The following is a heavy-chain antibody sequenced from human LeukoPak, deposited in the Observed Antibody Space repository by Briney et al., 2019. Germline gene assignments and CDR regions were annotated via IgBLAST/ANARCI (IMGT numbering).Heavy chain of an antibody. CDR3: ARSITMVRGAPRRYYFDY. Sequence: SETLSLTCTVSGGSISSYYWSWIRQPPGKGLEWIGYIYYSGSTNYNPSLKSRVTISVDTSKNQFSLKLSSVTAADTAVYYCARSITMVRGAPRRYYFDYWGQGTLVTVSS. J-gene: IGHJ4*02. CDR2: IYYSGST. V-gene: IGHV4-59*01. CDR1: GGSISSYY. D-gene: IGHD3-10*01.